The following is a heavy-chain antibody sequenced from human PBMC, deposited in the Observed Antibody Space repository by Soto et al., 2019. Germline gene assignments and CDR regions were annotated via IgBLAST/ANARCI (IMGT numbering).Heavy chain of an antibody. Sequence: LGVPLKISGKTSGYRFTGYWIVLVRQMPGKGMEWMGNIYPYDSDTKYSPSVQGQVTISADTSITTAYLQWSGLRASDTAIYFCARQLVGSTRGNFDYWVQGNLVTFSS. CDR3: ARQLVGSTRGNFDY. J-gene: IGHJ4*01. V-gene: IGHV5-51*01. CDR1: GYRFTGYW. CDR2: IYPYDSDT. D-gene: IGHD2-2*01.